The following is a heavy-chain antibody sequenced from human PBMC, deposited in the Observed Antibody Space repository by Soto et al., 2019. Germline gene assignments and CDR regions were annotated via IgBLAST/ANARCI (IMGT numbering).Heavy chain of an antibody. V-gene: IGHV3-48*01. CDR3: ARDLGLRFLPDAYFGS. CDR1: EFTFSTYG. D-gene: IGHD3-3*01. J-gene: IGHJ4*02. Sequence: EVQLVESGGGLVQPGGSLRLSCAASEFTFSTYGMNWVRQAPGKGLEWLSYISRRTHTIYYADSVKGRFTISRDNDKNSLYPQMHSLRAEDTAVYYCARDLGLRFLPDAYFGSWGQGTLVTVSP. CDR2: ISRRTHTI.